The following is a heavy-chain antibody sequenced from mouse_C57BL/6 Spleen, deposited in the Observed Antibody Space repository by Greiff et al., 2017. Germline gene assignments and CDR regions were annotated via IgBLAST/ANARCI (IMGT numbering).Heavy chain of an antibody. CDR3: TKGVYGNYGRYFDV. Sequence: VQLQQSGAELVRPGASVKLSCTASGFNIKDDYMHWVKQRPEQGLEWIGWIDPENGDTEYASKFQGKATITADTSSHTAYLQLSSLTSADTAVYYCTKGVYGNYGRYFDVWGTGTTVTVSS. V-gene: IGHV14-4*01. J-gene: IGHJ1*03. CDR2: IDPENGDT. CDR1: GFNIKDDY. D-gene: IGHD2-1*01.